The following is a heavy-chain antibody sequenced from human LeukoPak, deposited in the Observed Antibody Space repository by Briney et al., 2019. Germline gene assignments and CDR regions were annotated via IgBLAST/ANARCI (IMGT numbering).Heavy chain of an antibody. CDR3: AKDPDDTLTGVPRGFDP. D-gene: IGHD3-9*01. Sequence: GGSLRLSCVASGFIFSNYYMHWVREAPGKGLEWVAVIWFDGNNQYYGDSVKGRFAISRDNSKNTLYLQMNSLRAEDTAVYDCAKDPDDTLTGVPRGFDPWGQGTLVTVSS. J-gene: IGHJ5*02. CDR2: IWFDGNNQ. CDR1: GFIFSNYY. V-gene: IGHV3-33*06.